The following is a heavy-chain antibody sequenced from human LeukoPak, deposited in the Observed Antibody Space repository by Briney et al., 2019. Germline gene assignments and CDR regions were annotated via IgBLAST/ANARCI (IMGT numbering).Heavy chain of an antibody. CDR1: GFPFNRYA. Sequence: PGGPQSLSCAASGFPFNRYAENCVRQAPGKGLEWVASISSTSSYIYYADTVKGRFIISRDNAKNSLYLQMNSLRAEDTAVYYCARAAVAAPGNDYWGQGTLVTVSS. CDR2: ISSTSSYI. V-gene: IGHV3-21*01. CDR3: ARAAVAAPGNDY. J-gene: IGHJ4*02. D-gene: IGHD6-19*01.